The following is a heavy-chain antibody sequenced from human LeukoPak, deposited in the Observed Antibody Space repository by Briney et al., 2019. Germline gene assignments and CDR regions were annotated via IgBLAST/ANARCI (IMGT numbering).Heavy chain of an antibody. V-gene: IGHV3-7*03. CDR1: GFSFSSYW. CDR3: ARGGGHLDC. D-gene: IGHD4-23*01. CDR2: IKQDGSDK. Sequence: GGSLRLSCAASGFSFSSYWMSWVRQAPGKGLEWVANIKQDGSDKYYLTSVRGRFTISRDNTKNSLFLQMNSLRVEGTAVYYCARGGGHLDCWGQGTLVTVSS. J-gene: IGHJ4*02.